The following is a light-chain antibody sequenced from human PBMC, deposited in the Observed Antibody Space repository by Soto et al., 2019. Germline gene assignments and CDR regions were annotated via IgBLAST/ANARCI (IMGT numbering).Light chain of an antibody. CDR2: DVS. J-gene: IGLJ2*01. Sequence: QSALTQPASVSGSPGQSITISCTGTSTDVWNYNFVSWYQQHPGKTPKLLIFDVSKRPSGVSDRFSGSKSGNTASLTISGLQADDEADYYCGSSFADTSAPVAVGGGTKLTVL. CDR1: STDVWNYNF. V-gene: IGLV2-23*02. CDR3: GSSFADTSAPVA.